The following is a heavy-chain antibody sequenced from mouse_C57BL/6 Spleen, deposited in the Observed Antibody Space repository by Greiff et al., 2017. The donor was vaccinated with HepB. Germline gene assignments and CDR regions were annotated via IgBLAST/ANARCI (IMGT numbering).Heavy chain of an antibody. J-gene: IGHJ3*01. D-gene: IGHD3-2*02. V-gene: IGHV5-17*01. Sequence: EVQVVESGGGLVKPGGSLKLSCAASGFTFSDYGMHWVRQAPEKGLEWVAYISSGSSTIDYADTVKGRFTISRDNAKNTLFLQMTSLRSEDTAMYYCATQTAQATPFAYWGQGTLVTVSA. CDR1: GFTFSDYG. CDR2: ISSGSSTI. CDR3: ATQTAQATPFAY.